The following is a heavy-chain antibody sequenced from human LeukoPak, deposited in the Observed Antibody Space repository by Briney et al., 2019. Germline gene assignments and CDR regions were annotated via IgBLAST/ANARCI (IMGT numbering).Heavy chain of an antibody. CDR2: ISYGGSNK. J-gene: IGHJ4*02. CDR3: ARDSVKDYGDYGGSFDY. D-gene: IGHD4-17*01. Sequence: GGSLRLSCAASGFTFSGYAMHWVRQAPGKGLEWVAVISYGGSNKYYADSVKGRFTISRDNSKNTLYLQMNSLRAEDTAVYYCARDSVKDYGDYGGSFDYWGQGTLVTVSS. CDR1: GFTFSGYA. V-gene: IGHV3-30*04.